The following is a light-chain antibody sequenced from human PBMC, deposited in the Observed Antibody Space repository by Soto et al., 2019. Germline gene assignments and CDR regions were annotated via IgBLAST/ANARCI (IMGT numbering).Light chain of an antibody. CDR2: SDN. CDR3: APWDGSLNGPV. V-gene: IGLV1-44*01. J-gene: IGLJ1*01. CDR1: SSNIGSNT. Sequence: QPVLTQPPSASGTPGQRVTISCSGSSSNIGSNTVNWYQQLPGSAPKLLIYSDNQRPSGVPDRFSGSKSGTSASLAISGLQSEDEADYYCAPWDGSLNGPVFGTGTKVTVL.